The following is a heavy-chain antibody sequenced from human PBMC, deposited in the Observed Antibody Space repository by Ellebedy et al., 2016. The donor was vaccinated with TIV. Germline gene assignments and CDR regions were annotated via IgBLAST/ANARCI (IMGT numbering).Heavy chain of an antibody. D-gene: IGHD6-13*01. J-gene: IGHJ6*02. CDR3: ARDHPSWYRFNYGMDV. V-gene: IGHV1-18*01. CDR2: ISAYNGNT. CDR1: GYTFTSYG. Sequence: ASVKVSCXASGYTFTSYGISWVRRAPGQGLEWMGWISAYNGNTNYAQKLQGRVTMTTDTSTSTAYMELSSLRSEDTAVYYCARDHPSWYRFNYGMDVWGQGTTVTVSS.